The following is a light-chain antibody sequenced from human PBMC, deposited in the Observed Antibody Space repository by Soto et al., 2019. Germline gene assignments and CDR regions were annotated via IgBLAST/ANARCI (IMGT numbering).Light chain of an antibody. V-gene: IGLV2-14*01. CDR1: SSDVGGYDY. CDR2: DVS. Sequence: QPALPQAASGSGSPGQSITISCTGTSSDVGGYDYVSWYQQPPDKAPKLLIYDVSNRPSGVSNRFSGSKSGNTASLTISGLQAEDEADYYCSSYTTTSTSLNVFGTGTKVTVL. CDR3: SSYTTTSTSLNV. J-gene: IGLJ1*01.